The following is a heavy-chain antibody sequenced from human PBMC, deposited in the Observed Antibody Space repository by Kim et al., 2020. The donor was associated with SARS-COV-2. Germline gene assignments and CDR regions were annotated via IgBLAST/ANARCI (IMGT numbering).Heavy chain of an antibody. CDR1: GGSFSGYY. CDR2: INHSGST. CDR3: ARGGHPSSSWYGGVDYFDY. V-gene: IGHV4-34*01. J-gene: IGHJ4*02. D-gene: IGHD6-13*01. Sequence: SETLSLTCAVYGGSFSGYYWSWIRQPPGKGLEWIGEINHSGSTNYNPSLKSRVTISVDTSKNQFSLKLSSVTAADTAVYYCARGGHPSSSWYGGVDYFDYWGQGTLVTVSS.